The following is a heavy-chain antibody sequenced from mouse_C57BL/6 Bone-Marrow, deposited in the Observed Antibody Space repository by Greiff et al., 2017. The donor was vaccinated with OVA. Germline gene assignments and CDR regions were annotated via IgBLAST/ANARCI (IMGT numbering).Heavy chain of an antibody. CDR2: IDPSDSYT. CDR1: GYTFTSYW. CDR3: ARGAY. J-gene: IGHJ3*01. Sequence: QVQLQQPGAELVKPGASVKLSCKASGYTFTSYWMQWVKQRPGQGLEWIGEIDPSDSYTNYNQKFKGKATLTADKSSSTAYMQLSSLTSEDSAVYFCARGAYWGQGTLVTVSA. V-gene: IGHV1-50*01.